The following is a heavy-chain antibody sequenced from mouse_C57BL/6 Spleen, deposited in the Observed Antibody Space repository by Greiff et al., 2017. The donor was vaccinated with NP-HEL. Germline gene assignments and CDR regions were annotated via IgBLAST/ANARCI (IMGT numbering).Heavy chain of an antibody. CDR3: ARTPNWARGYFDY. CDR2: IDPSDSYT. D-gene: IGHD4-1*01. V-gene: IGHV1-59*01. CDR1: GYTFTSYW. Sequence: QVQLQQPGAELVRPGTSVKLSCKASGYTFTSYWMHWVKQRPGQGLEWIGVIDPSDSYTNYNQKFKGKATLTVDTSSSTAYMQLSSLTSEDSAVYYCARTPNWARGYFDYWGQGTTLTVSS. J-gene: IGHJ2*01.